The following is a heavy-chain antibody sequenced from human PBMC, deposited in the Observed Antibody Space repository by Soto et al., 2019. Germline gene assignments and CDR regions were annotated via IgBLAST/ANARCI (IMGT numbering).Heavy chain of an antibody. J-gene: IGHJ5*02. CDR2: IYYSGST. D-gene: IGHD1-26*01. Sequence: SETLSLTCTVSGGSISSYYWSWIRQPPGKGLEWIGYIYYSGSTNYNPSLKSRVTISVDTSKNQFSLKLSSVTAADTAVYYCARGSDNRIYSGRYLSPLNWFDPWGQGTLVTV. CDR1: GGSISSYY. V-gene: IGHV4-59*01. CDR3: ARGSDNRIYSGRYLSPLNWFDP.